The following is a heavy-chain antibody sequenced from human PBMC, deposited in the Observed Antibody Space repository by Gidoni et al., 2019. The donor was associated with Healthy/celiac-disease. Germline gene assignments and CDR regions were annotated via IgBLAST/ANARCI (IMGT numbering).Heavy chain of an antibody. CDR3: ARGGSGWYFSYYGMDV. Sequence: EVQLVESGGGLVQPGGSLRLSCAASGFTFSSYDMPWVRQATGNGLEWVSAIGTAGDTYYPGSVKGRFTISRENAKNSLYLQMNSLRAGDTAVYYCARGGSGWYFSYYGMDVWGQGTTVTVSS. CDR2: IGTAGDT. D-gene: IGHD6-19*01. J-gene: IGHJ6*02. V-gene: IGHV3-13*04. CDR1: GFTFSSYD.